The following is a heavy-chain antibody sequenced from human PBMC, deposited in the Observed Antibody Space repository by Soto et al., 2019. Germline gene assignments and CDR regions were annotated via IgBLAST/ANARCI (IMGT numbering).Heavy chain of an antibody. Sequence: EVQLVESGGGLVQPGGSLRLSCAASGFTFSSYWMSWVRQAPGKGLEWVANIKQDGSEKYYVDSVKGRFTISRDNAKNSLYLQMNSLRAEDTAVYYCARVSISSSWYGQVYYFDYWGQGTLVTVSS. D-gene: IGHD6-13*01. CDR3: ARVSISSSWYGQVYYFDY. CDR2: IKQDGSEK. J-gene: IGHJ4*02. V-gene: IGHV3-7*05. CDR1: GFTFSSYW.